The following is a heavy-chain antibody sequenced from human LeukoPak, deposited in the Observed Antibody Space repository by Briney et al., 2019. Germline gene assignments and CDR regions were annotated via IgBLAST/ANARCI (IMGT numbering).Heavy chain of an antibody. CDR1: GGSISSSSYY. CDR3: ARQGSGSYYKVDY. CDR2: IYYSGST. Sequence: SETLSLTCTVSGGSISSSSYYWGWIRQPPGKGLEWIGSIYYSGSTYYNPSLKSRVTISVDTSKNQFSLKVSSVTAADTAVYYCARQGSGSYYKVDYWGQGTLVTVSS. D-gene: IGHD1-26*01. V-gene: IGHV4-39*01. J-gene: IGHJ4*02.